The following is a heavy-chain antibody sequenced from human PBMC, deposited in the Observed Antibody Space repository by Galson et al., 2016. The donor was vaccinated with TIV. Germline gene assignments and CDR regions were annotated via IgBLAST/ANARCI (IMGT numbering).Heavy chain of an antibody. CDR2: IHTNGIT. Sequence: WNWIRQPAGKGLEWIGRIHTNGITNYNPSLKNRVTLSADTSENQFSLKLESVTAADTAVYYCARVPPAGHHWYFDLWGRGTLVTVSS. D-gene: IGHD2-15*01. J-gene: IGHJ2*01. V-gene: IGHV4-4*07. CDR3: ARVPPAGHHWYFDL.